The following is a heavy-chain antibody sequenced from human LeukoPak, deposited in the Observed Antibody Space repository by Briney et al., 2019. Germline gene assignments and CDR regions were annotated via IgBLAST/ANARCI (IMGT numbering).Heavy chain of an antibody. CDR2: INHSGST. Sequence: PGTLSLTCAVSGVSFRGYYRSWIRQPPGKGLEWIGEINHSGSTNYNPSLKSRVTISLDTSKNKFSLKMSSVTAADTAVYYCARGWRGKQWLVFVYWGQGTLVAVS. CDR3: ARGWRGKQWLVFVY. CDR1: GVSFRGYY. D-gene: IGHD6-19*01. J-gene: IGHJ4*02. V-gene: IGHV4-34*01.